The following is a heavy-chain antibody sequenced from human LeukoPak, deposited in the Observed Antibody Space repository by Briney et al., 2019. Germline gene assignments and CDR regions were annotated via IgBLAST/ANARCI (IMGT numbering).Heavy chain of an antibody. Sequence: GGSLRLSCAASGFTFSSYGMHWVRQAPGKGLEWVAFIRYDGSNKYYADSVKGRFTISRDNSKNTLYLQMNSLRAEDTAVYYCAKDATSSGYYGIFDYWGQGTLVTVSP. CDR2: IRYDGSNK. V-gene: IGHV3-30*02. J-gene: IGHJ4*02. CDR3: AKDATSSGYYGIFDY. CDR1: GFTFSSYG. D-gene: IGHD3-22*01.